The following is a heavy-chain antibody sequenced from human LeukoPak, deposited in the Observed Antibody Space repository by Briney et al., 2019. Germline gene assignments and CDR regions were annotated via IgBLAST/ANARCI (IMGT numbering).Heavy chain of an antibody. CDR2: INHSGST. V-gene: IGHV4-34*01. J-gene: IGHJ4*02. Sequence: PSETLSLTCAVYGGSFSGYYWSWIRQPPGKGLEWIGEINHSGSTNYNPSLKSRVTISVDTSKNQFSLKLSSVTAADTAVYYCARDPPLPNDYWGQGTLVTVSS. CDR3: ARDPPLPNDY. CDR1: GGSFSGYY.